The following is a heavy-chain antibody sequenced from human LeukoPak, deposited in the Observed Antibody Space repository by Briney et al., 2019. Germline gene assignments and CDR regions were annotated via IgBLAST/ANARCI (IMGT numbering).Heavy chain of an antibody. Sequence: PSETLSLTCTVSGGSISSYYWSWIRQPAGKGLEWIGRIYTSGSTNYNPSLKSRVTMSVDTSKNQCSLKLSSVTAADTAGYYCARDWWDHCSSTSCPDRDAFDIWGQGTMVTVSS. CDR1: GGSISSYY. CDR3: ARDWWDHCSSTSCPDRDAFDI. V-gene: IGHV4-4*07. J-gene: IGHJ3*02. CDR2: IYTSGST. D-gene: IGHD2-2*01.